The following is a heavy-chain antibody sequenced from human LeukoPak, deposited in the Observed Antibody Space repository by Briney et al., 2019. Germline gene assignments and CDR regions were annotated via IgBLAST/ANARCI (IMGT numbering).Heavy chain of an antibody. J-gene: IGHJ4*02. CDR2: THYRGDI. V-gene: IGHV4-59*02. CDR1: GASVISDY. CDR3: GRNLGSGSDH. D-gene: IGHD3-10*01. Sequence: RASVTLYITSSVSGASVISDYWNWIRQSPPSRLEWIGYTHYRGDINYNPSLKSRLTMSVDASSNQVSLKLSSVTAADAAVYYCGRNLGSGSDHWGQGNLVTVSS.